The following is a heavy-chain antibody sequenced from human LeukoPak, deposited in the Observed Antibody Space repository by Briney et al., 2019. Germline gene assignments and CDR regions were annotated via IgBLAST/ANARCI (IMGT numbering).Heavy chain of an antibody. V-gene: IGHV3-21*04. D-gene: IGHD6-19*01. CDR1: GFTFSSYS. J-gene: IGHJ4*02. CDR2: ISSSSSYI. Sequence: GGSLRLSCAASGFTFSSYSMNWVRQAPGKGLEWVSSISSSSSYIYYADSVKGRFTISRDNSKNTLYLQMNSLRAEDTAVYYCAKRLYSSGYYFDYWGQGTLVTVSS. CDR3: AKRLYSSGYYFDY.